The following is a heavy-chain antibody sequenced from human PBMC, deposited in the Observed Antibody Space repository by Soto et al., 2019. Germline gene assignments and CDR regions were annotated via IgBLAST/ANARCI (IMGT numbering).Heavy chain of an antibody. V-gene: IGHV3-23*01. D-gene: IGHD3-22*01. CDR2: VSASGLNT. CDR1: GFTFSTYA. Sequence: GGSLRLSCAASGFTFSTYAMAWVRQAPGKGLEWVSGVSASGLNTDYADPVKGRFYISRDNSKNTVSLHMNSLRTEDTALYYCAKGGGSGYYWYFDLWGRGTLVTVSS. CDR3: AKGGGSGYYWYFDL. J-gene: IGHJ2*01.